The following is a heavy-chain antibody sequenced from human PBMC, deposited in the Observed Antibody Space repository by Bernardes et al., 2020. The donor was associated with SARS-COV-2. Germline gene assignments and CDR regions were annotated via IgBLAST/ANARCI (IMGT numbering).Heavy chain of an antibody. D-gene: IGHD6-13*01. CDR2: ISAYNGNT. J-gene: IGHJ4*02. CDR3: ATFPLRYSSSWALFDY. V-gene: IGHV1-18*01. Sequence: ASVKVSCKASGYTFTSGGISWVRQAPGQGLEWMGWISAYNGNTNYAQKLQGRVTMTTDTSTSTAYMELRSLRSDDTAVYYCATFPLRYSSSWALFDYWGQGTLVTVSS. CDR1: GYTFTSGG.